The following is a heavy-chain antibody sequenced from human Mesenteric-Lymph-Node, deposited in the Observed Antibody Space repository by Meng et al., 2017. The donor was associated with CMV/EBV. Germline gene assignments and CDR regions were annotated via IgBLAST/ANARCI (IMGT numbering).Heavy chain of an antibody. D-gene: IGHD1-26*01. J-gene: IGHJ6*02. Sequence: GESLKISCAASGFTFSNYDMHWVRQAPGKGLEWVAVIWYDGSNEYYADSVKGRFTISRDNSKSTLYLQMNSLRAEDTAVYYCRGRNAAYGMDVWGQGTTVTVSS. V-gene: IGHV3-30*02. CDR3: RGRNAAYGMDV. CDR1: GFTFSNYD. CDR2: IWYDGSNE.